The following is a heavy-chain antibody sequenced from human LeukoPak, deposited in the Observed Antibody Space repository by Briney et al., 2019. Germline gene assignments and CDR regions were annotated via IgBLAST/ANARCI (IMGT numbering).Heavy chain of an antibody. V-gene: IGHV4-4*07. CDR3: ARDYYDSSGYYRGDDAFDI. Sequence: SETLSLTCTVSGGSISSYYWSWIRQPAGKGLEWIGRIYTSGSTNYNPSLKSRVTMSVDTSKNQFSLKLSSVTAADTAVYYCARDYYDSSGYYRGDDAFDIWGQGTMVTVSS. CDR2: IYTSGST. CDR1: GGSISSYY. J-gene: IGHJ3*02. D-gene: IGHD3-22*01.